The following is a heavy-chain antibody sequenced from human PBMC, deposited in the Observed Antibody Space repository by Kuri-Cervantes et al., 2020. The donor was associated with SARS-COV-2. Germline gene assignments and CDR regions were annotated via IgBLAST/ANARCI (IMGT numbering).Heavy chain of an antibody. CDR3: AKEGGSSPATGAFDI. V-gene: IGHV3-23*01. Sequence: GESLKISRAASGFTFSSYAMSWVRQAPGKGLEWVSAISGSGGSTYYADSVKGRFTISRDNSKNTLYLQMNSLRAEDTAVYYCAKEGGSSPATGAFDIWGQGTMVTVSS. J-gene: IGHJ3*02. CDR2: ISGSGGST. CDR1: GFTFSSYA. D-gene: IGHD6-6*01.